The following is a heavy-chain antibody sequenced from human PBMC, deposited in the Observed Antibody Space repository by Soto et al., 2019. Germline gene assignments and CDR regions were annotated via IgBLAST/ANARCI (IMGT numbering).Heavy chain of an antibody. CDR3: ARDSGRDGYNYPHY. V-gene: IGHV4-61*01. CDR2: IYYTGNT. CDR1: GDSVNNNTNY. D-gene: IGHD5-12*01. Sequence: SETLSLTCTVSGDSVNNNTNYWSWVRQPPGKELEWIGYIYYTGNTNYNPSLKSRVTISVDTSKNQFSLELRSVTAADTAVYYCARDSGRDGYNYPHYWGQGTLVTVSS. J-gene: IGHJ4*02.